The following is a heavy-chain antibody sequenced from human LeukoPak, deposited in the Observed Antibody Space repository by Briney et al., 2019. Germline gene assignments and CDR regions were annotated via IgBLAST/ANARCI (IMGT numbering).Heavy chain of an antibody. CDR1: GYTFTGYY. CDR3: ARDRRGYSYGYAY. J-gene: IGHJ4*02. CDR2: INPNSGGT. Sequence: ASVKVSCKASGYTFTGYYMHWVRQAPGQGLEWMGWINPNSGGTNYAQKFQGRVTMTRDTSISTARMELSRLRSDDTAVYYCARDRRGYSYGYAYWGQGTLVTVSS. D-gene: IGHD5-18*01. V-gene: IGHV1-2*02.